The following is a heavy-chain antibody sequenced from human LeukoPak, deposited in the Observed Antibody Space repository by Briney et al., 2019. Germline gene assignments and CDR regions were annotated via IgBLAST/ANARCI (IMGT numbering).Heavy chain of an antibody. V-gene: IGHV4-34*01. CDR2: INHSGST. CDR3: ARGTYSNSMNLTNNWFDP. D-gene: IGHD6-6*01. CDR1: GGSFSGYY. Sequence: SETLSLTCAVYGGSFSGYYWSWIRQPPGKGLEWIGEINHSGSTNYNPSLKSRVTISVDTSKNQFSLKLSSVTAADTAVYYCARGTYSNSMNLTNNWFDPWGQGTLVTVSS. J-gene: IGHJ5*02.